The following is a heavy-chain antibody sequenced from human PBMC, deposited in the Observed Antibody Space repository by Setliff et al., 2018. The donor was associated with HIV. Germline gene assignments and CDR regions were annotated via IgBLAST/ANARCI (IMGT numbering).Heavy chain of an antibody. J-gene: IGHJ6*03. CDR3: ARGRVYKGYYDSSSSWGRYYYYHMDV. D-gene: IGHD3-22*01. CDR1: GVSVNNDDDY. Sequence: SETLSLTCAVSGVSVNNDDDYWGWIRQPPGKGLEWIAIIHQSGTAHKRPSLKSRVTISIDTSENLFSLKLSGVTAADTAVFYCARGRVYKGYYDSSSSWGRYYYYHMDVWGQGTTVTVS. V-gene: IGHV4-39*02. CDR2: IHQSGTA.